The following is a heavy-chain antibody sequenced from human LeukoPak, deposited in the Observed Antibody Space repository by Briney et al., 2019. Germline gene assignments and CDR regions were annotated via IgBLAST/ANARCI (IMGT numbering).Heavy chain of an antibody. CDR2: ISYDGSNK. J-gene: IGHJ2*01. D-gene: IGHD6-19*01. CDR1: GFTFSSYA. CDR3: ARGSGRYWYFDL. V-gene: IGHV3-30-3*01. Sequence: GGSLRLSCAASGFTFSSYAMHWVRQAPGKGLEWVEVISYDGSNKYYADSVKGRFTISRDNSKNTLYLQMDSLRAEDTAVYYCARGSGRYWYFDLWGRGTLVTVSS.